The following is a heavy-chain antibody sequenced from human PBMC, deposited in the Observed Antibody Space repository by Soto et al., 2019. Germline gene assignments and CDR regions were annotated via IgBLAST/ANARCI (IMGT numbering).Heavy chain of an antibody. Sequence: QVQLQESGPGLVKPSGTLSLTCAASSGSIFTTNWWSWVRQSPGRGLQWIGDIYHSGSPKYNPSLKSRVIISIDESKDRFFLNRTSVTAADTAVYYCARKPDVATAKVGGGYVFDVWGQGTMVTVSS. CDR2: IYHSGSP. CDR1: SGSIFTTNW. J-gene: IGHJ3*01. V-gene: IGHV4-4*02. CDR3: ARKPDVATAKVGGGYVFDV. D-gene: IGHD3-16*01.